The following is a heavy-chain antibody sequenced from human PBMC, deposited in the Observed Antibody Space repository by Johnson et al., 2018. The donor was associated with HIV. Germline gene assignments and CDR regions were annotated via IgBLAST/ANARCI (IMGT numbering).Heavy chain of an antibody. V-gene: IGHV3-30*18. Sequence: QVQLVESGGGVVQPGKSLRLSCVASGLSFSNFGIHWVRQAPGKGLEWVAVISYDGSNKYYADSLKGRFTISRDNSKNTLYLQMNSLRAEDTAVYYCANPTGSDAFDIWGQGTMVTVSS. D-gene: IGHD1-1*01. CDR2: ISYDGSNK. J-gene: IGHJ3*02. CDR1: GLSFSNFG. CDR3: ANPTGSDAFDI.